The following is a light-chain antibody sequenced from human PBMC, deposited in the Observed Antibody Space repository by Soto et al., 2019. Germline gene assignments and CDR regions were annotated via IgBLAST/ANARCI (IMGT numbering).Light chain of an antibody. CDR1: QSVSSN. CDR2: GAS. CDR3: QQYNNWPQK. J-gene: IGKJ1*01. Sequence: EIVMTQSPATLSVSPGERDTLSCRASQSVSSNLAWYQQKPGQAPRLLIYGASTRATGIPARFSGSGSGTEFTLTISSLQSEDFAVYYCQQYNNWPQKFGQGTKVDIK. V-gene: IGKV3-15*01.